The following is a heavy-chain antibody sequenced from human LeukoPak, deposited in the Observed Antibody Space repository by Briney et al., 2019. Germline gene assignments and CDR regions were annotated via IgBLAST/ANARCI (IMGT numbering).Heavy chain of an antibody. V-gene: IGHV1-2*02. Sequence: ASVTVSCKASGYTFTGYYMHWVRQAPGQGLEGMGWINPNSGGTNYAQKFQGRVTMTRDTSISTAYMELSRLRSDDTAVYYCARARGDIVVVPAAIWFDPWGQGTLVTVSS. CDR2: INPNSGGT. CDR1: GYTFTGYY. D-gene: IGHD2-2*01. CDR3: ARARGDIVVVPAAIWFDP. J-gene: IGHJ5*02.